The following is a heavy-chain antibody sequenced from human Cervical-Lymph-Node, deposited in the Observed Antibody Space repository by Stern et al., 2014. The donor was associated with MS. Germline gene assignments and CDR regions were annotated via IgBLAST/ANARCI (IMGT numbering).Heavy chain of an antibody. J-gene: IGHJ4*02. V-gene: IGHV3-33*01. CDR2: IWYDGSNP. D-gene: IGHD6-13*01. CDR1: GFSFSRYA. CDR3: ASAYSSSHYYFDY. Sequence: MQLVESGGGVVQPGRSLRLSCAACGFSFSRYAMHWVRQAPGKGLEWVALIWYDGSNPYYADSVTGRFTISRDNFKNTLYLQMNSLRAEDTAVYYCASAYSSSHYYFDYWGQGTLVTVSS.